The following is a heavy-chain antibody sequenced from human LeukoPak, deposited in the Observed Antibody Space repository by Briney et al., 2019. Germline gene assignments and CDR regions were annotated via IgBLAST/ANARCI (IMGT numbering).Heavy chain of an antibody. Sequence: SETLSLTCTVSGGSISSYYWNWIRQPPGKGLEWIGYIYYSGSTNYNPSLKSRVTISVDTSKNQFSLKLSSVTAADTAVYYCARGGWGYGGNSAYWGQGTLVTVSS. CDR3: ARGGWGYGGNSAY. CDR2: IYYSGST. V-gene: IGHV4-59*12. D-gene: IGHD4-23*01. CDR1: GGSISSYY. J-gene: IGHJ4*02.